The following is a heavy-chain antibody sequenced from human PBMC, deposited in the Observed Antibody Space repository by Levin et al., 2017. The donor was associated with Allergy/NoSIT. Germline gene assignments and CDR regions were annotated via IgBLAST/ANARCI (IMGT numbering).Heavy chain of an antibody. CDR1: AFTFRNYY. CDR2: ILNDGTT. CDR3: ARGGCDRTSCLDH. V-gene: IGHV3-74*01. Sequence: GGSLRLSCTASAFTFRNYYMHWVRKAPGMGLVWVSNILNDGTTNYADSVKGRFTISRDNAKNTLYLQMNSLGEEDTAVYFCARGGCDRTSCLDHWGQGILVTVSS. D-gene: IGHD2-2*01. J-gene: IGHJ4*02.